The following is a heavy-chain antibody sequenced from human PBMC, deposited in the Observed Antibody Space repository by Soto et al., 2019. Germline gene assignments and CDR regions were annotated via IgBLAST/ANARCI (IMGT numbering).Heavy chain of an antibody. CDR1: GGSILNGGHY. CDR3: ARDNYGGMLDF. D-gene: IGHD4-17*01. Sequence: QVQLQESGPGLLKPSQTLSLTCTVSGGSILNGGHYWTWIRQHPGKGLEWIGRIFFSGNTHYNPALKSRPTFSLDMAKKQSPLKLTAGTAADTASYYCARDNYGGMLDFWRSGTLVTVSS. CDR2: IFFSGNT. V-gene: IGHV4-31*03. J-gene: IGHJ4*02.